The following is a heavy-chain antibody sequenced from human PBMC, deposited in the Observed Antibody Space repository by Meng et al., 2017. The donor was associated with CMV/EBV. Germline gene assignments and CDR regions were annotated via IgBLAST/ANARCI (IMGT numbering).Heavy chain of an antibody. CDR1: GFTFSDYY. D-gene: IGHD2-2*01. CDR3: ARDSEYQLLPMDV. CDR2: ISSSGSTI. V-gene: IGHV3-11*01. J-gene: IGHJ6*02. Sequence: GGSLRLSCAASGFTFSDYYMSWIRQAPGKGLEWVSYISSSGSTIYYADSVKGRFTISRDNAKNTLYLQINSLRAEDAAMYYCARDSEYQLLPMDVWGQGTTVTVSS.